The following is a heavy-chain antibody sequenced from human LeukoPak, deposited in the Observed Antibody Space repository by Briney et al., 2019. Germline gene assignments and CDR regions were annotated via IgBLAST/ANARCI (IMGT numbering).Heavy chain of an antibody. D-gene: IGHD6-13*01. CDR2: ISSSSSYI. V-gene: IGHV3-21*01. CDR1: GFTFSSYS. CDR3: ARVAAARPFDI. J-gene: IGHJ3*02. Sequence: GGSLRLSCAASGFTFSSYSMNWVRQASGKGLEWVSSISSSSSYIYYADSVKGRFTISRDNAKNSLYLQMNSLRAEDTAVYYCARVAAARPFDIWGQGTMVTVSS.